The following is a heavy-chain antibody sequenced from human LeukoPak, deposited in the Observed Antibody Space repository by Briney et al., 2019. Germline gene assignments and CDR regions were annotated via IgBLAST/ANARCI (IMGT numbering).Heavy chain of an antibody. Sequence: GGSLRPSCAASGFTFSNYAMHWVRQAPGKGLEYVSTISSNGGSTYYANSVKGRFAISRDNSKNTLYLQMGSLRAEDMAVYYCARGRLVVTAVDYWGQGTLVTVSS. V-gene: IGHV3-64*01. CDR1: GFTFSNYA. D-gene: IGHD2-21*02. CDR3: ARGRLVVTAVDY. CDR2: ISSNGGST. J-gene: IGHJ4*02.